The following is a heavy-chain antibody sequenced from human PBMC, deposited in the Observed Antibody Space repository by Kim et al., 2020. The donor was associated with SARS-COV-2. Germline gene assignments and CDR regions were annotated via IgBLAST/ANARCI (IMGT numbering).Heavy chain of an antibody. CDR2: PEDGET. D-gene: IGHD3-16*02. CDR3: ATLSYY. J-gene: IGHJ4*02. V-gene: IGHV1-24*01. Sequence: PEDGETIYAQKFQGRVTMTEDTSTDTAYMELSSLRSEDTAVYYCATLSYYWGQGTLVTVSS.